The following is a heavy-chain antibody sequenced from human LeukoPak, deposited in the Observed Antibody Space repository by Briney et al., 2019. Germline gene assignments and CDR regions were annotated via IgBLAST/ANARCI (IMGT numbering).Heavy chain of an antibody. CDR2: INHSGST. J-gene: IGHJ4*02. CDR3: ARRKDYYVKYFDY. CDR1: GFTFSDYY. V-gene: IGHV4-34*01. Sequence: GSLRLSCAASGFTFSDYYMSWIRQPPGKGLEWIGEINHSGSTNYNPSLKSRVTISVDTSKNQFSLKLSSVTAADTAVYYCARRKDYYVKYFDYWGQGTLVTVSS. D-gene: IGHD3-10*02.